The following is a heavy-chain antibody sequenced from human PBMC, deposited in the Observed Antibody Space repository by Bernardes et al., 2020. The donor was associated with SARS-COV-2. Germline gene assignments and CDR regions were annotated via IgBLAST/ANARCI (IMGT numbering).Heavy chain of an antibody. CDR1: GFAFGNYA. J-gene: IGHJ4*02. Sequence: GGSLRLSCTASGFAFGNYAMSWCRRAPGKGLEWVGLIGSNAYGGITEYAASVKDRFIISRDDSRSIAYLQMNSVKTEDTAVYYCARIDEVTGRDYWGQGTLVTVSS. D-gene: IGHD6-19*01. CDR2: IGSNAYGGIT. CDR3: ARIDEVTGRDY. V-gene: IGHV3-49*03.